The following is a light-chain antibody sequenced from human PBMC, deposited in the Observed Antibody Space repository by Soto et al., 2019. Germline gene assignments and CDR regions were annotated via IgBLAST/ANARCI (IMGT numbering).Light chain of an antibody. CDR2: GAS. V-gene: IGKV3-15*01. CDR3: QQYNNWHPVT. J-gene: IGKJ4*01. Sequence: EILITQSPATLSVSPGERATLSCGASQSVSSNLAWYQQKPGQAPSLLIYGASTRANGIPARFSGSGSGTEFTLTISSLQSEDFAAYYCQQYNNWHPVTFGGGTKVDIK. CDR1: QSVSSN.